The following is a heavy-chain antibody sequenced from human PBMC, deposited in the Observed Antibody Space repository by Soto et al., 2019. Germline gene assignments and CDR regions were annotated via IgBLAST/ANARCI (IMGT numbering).Heavy chain of an antibody. D-gene: IGHD2-2*01. CDR2: IKSITDGGTT. V-gene: IGHV3-15*01. J-gene: IGHJ6*02. CDR1: GITFSNAW. CDR3: TTDSADIVVVPATFGMDV. Sequence: EVQLVESGGGLVKPGGSLRLSCAASGITFSNAWMTWVRQALGKGLEWVGRIKSITDGGTTDYAAPVKGRFTISRDDSKDTLYLQMNNLRTEDTAVYHCTTDSADIVVVPATFGMDVWGQGTTVTVSS.